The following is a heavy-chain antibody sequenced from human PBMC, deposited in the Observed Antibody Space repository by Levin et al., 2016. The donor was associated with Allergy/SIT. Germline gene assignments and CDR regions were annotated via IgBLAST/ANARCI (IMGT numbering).Heavy chain of an antibody. CDR3: AHQMSGATFAFDI. J-gene: IGHJ3*02. CDR1: GGTFISYI. CDR2: ISPMVGKP. V-gene: IGHV1-69*02. Sequence: SVKVSCKTSGGTFISYIISWVRQAPGQGLEWMGRISPMVGKPDYTEKFQERLTIIADTSTSTVYMEMSDLRSGDTAMYYCAHQMSGATFAFDIWGQGTMVTVSS. D-gene: IGHD1-26*01.